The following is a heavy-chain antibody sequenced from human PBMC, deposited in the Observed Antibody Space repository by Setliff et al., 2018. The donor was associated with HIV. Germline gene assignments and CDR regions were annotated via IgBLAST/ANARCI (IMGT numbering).Heavy chain of an antibody. J-gene: IGHJ3*01. Sequence: GESLKISCQGSGYTFTKYWIGWVRQMPGKGLEWMGVIYPVDSDTRYSPSFQGQVTISADRSISTAYLQWSSLKASDTAMYYCVRPGCSTSSRYSSNGSDLWGPGTMVTVSS. D-gene: IGHD2-2*02. CDR3: VRPGCSTSSRYSSNGSDL. CDR1: GYTFTKYW. V-gene: IGHV5-51*01. CDR2: IYPVDSDT.